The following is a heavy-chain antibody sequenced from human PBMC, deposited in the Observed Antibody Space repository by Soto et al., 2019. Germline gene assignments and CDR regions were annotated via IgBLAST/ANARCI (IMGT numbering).Heavy chain of an antibody. V-gene: IGHV4-4*07. J-gene: IGHJ4*02. CDR2: IYTNGST. Sequence: SETLSLTCTVSDDSIYTYYWSWIRQPAGKGLEWIGRIYTNGSTNSKPSLRSRLTMSVDRSKHQLSLKLSSVTAADTAVYYCARDSKVAYVDYYFDYWGRGTLVTVSS. CDR1: DDSIYTYY. D-gene: IGHD3-16*01. CDR3: ARDSKVAYVDYYFDY.